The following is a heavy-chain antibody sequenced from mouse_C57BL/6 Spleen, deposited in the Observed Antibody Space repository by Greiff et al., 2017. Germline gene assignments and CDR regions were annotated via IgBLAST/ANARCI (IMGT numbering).Heavy chain of an antibody. Sequence: QVQLQQPGTELVKPGASVKLSCKASGYTFTGYWMHWVKQRPGQGLEWIGNINPSNGGTNYNEKFKSKATLTVDKSSSTAYMQLSSLTSEDSAVYYCARSNYDYSWFAYWGQGTLVTVSA. CDR1: GYTFTGYW. CDR3: ARSNYDYSWFAY. V-gene: IGHV1-53*01. D-gene: IGHD2-4*01. CDR2: INPSNGGT. J-gene: IGHJ3*01.